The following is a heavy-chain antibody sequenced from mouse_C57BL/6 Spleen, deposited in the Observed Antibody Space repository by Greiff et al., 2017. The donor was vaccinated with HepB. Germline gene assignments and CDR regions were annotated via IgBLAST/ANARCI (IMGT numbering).Heavy chain of an antibody. J-gene: IGHJ1*03. CDR3: ARSGYGSSYRYFDV. CDR1: GYTFTDYN. D-gene: IGHD1-1*01. V-gene: IGHV1-22*01. Sequence: VQLKESGPELVKPGASVKMSCKASGYTFTDYNMHWVKQSHGKSLEWIGYINPNNGGTSYNQKFKGKATLTVNKSSSTAYMELRSLTSEDSAVYYCARSGYGSSYRYFDVWGTGTTVTVSS. CDR2: INPNNGGT.